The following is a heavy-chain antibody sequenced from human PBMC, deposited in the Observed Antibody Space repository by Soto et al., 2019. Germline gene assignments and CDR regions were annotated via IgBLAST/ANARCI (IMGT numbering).Heavy chain of an antibody. J-gene: IGHJ4*01. D-gene: IGHD5-12*01. Sequence: EVQLVESGGGLVQPGGSLRLSCAASGFTFSSYEMNWVRQTPEKGLEWVSYINYSGSPTKYADSVKGRFTISRDNAKNSLYLQMNSLRAEDTAVYYCVRDRSALVPTSIDYWGHGTLVTVSS. CDR2: INYSGSPT. V-gene: IGHV3-48*03. CDR3: VRDRSALVPTSIDY. CDR1: GFTFSSYE.